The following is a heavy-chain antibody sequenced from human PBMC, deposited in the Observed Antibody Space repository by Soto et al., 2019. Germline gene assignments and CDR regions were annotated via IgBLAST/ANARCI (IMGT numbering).Heavy chain of an antibody. CDR2: TRQDGGQS. Sequence: EVQLVESGGGLVQPGGSLRLSCEASGFTLSSYWMSWFRQAPGKGLEGVANTRQDGGQSYLVDSVQGRFTISRDNAKNSVYLPVSSLRAEDSAVYYCVRDGSTGWPLDSWGQGTVVTVSS. J-gene: IGHJ4*02. V-gene: IGHV3-7*01. D-gene: IGHD6-19*01. CDR1: GFTLSSYW. CDR3: VRDGSTGWPLDS.